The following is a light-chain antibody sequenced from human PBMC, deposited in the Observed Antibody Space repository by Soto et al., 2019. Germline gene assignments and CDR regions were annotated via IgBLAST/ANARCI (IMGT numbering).Light chain of an antibody. CDR3: QQYHSNPST. J-gene: IGKJ2*01. CDR1: QSLYNSNNLNY. Sequence: IVMTQSPDSLAVSRGERATINCKSSQSLYNSNNLNYLAWYQQKPGQPPKLLLYWASTRESGVPDRFSGSGSGTDFTLTISSLQAADVAVYYCQQYHSNPSTFGQGTKLEIK. CDR2: WAS. V-gene: IGKV4-1*01.